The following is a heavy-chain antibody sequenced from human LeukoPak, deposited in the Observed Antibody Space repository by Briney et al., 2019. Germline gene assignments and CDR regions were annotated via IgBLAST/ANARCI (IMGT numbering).Heavy chain of an antibody. J-gene: IGHJ4*02. V-gene: IGHV4-59*08. Sequence: SETLSLTCTVSGGSMSPYHWGWIRQPPGRGLEWTGYIYYSGSTNYNPSLNSRVTISVDTSKNQFSLRLSSVTAADTAVYYCARRTRGSYYYFDYWGQGTLVTVSS. CDR3: ARRTRGSYYYFDY. CDR1: GGSMSPYH. D-gene: IGHD1-26*01. CDR2: IYYSGST.